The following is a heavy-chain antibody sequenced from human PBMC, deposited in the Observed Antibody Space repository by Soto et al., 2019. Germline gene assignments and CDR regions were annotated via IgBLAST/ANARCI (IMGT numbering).Heavy chain of an antibody. J-gene: IGHJ6*04. CDR3: ARRGYCSSTSCYEMSYYGMDV. D-gene: IGHD2-2*01. Sequence: PGESLKISCKGSGYNFTRYWVYWVRQMPGKGLEWMWGIDPSDSYINYSPSFQGHVTFSADKSISTAYLQWSSLKASDTAMYFCARRGYCSSTSCYEMSYYGMDVWGEGTTVTVSS. V-gene: IGHV5-10-1*01. CDR1: GYNFTRYW. CDR2: IDPSDSYI.